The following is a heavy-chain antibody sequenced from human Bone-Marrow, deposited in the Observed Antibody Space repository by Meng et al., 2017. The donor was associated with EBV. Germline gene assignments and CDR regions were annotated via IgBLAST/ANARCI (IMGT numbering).Heavy chain of an antibody. D-gene: IGHD3-10*01. CDR2: LIPLSDAP. V-gene: IGHV1-69*01. J-gene: IGHJ4*02. CDR3: ASESGRGFTPDY. Sequence: GQVVQSRTQGKKPGSSVKVSCKTSGGTFRSDAISWVRQAPGQWLEWMGGLIPLSDAPHYAQKFQGRVTITADESTSTHYLDLSGLRSEDTAVYYCASESGRGFTPDYWGQGTLVTVSS. CDR1: GGTFRSDA.